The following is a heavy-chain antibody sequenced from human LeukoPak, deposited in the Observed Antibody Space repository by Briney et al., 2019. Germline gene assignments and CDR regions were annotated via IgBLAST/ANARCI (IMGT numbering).Heavy chain of an antibody. J-gene: IGHJ4*02. CDR2: IYYSGST. D-gene: IGHD3-22*01. CDR3: ARVDADTKGLDY. Sequence: SQTLPLTCTVSGGSISSGDYYWSWIRQPPGKGLEWIGYIYYSGSTYYNPSLKSRVTISVDTSKNQFSLKLSSVTAADTAVYYCARVDADTKGLDYWGQGTLVTVSS. CDR1: GGSISSGDYY. V-gene: IGHV4-30-4*01.